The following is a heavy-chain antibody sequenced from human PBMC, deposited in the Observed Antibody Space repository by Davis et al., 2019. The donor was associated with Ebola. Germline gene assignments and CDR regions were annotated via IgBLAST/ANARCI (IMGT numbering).Heavy chain of an antibody. Sequence: GESLKISCAASGFTFSGSAMHWVRQASGKGLEWVGRIRSKANSYATAYAASVKGRFTISRDDSKNTAYLQMNSLKTEDTAVYYCARGDSSGWYVLDYWGQGTLVTVSS. V-gene: IGHV3-73*01. J-gene: IGHJ4*02. D-gene: IGHD6-19*01. CDR1: GFTFSGSA. CDR2: IRSKANSYAT. CDR3: ARGDSSGWYVLDY.